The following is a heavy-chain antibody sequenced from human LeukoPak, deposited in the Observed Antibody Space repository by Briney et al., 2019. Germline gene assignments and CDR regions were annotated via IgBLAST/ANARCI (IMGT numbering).Heavy chain of an antibody. J-gene: IGHJ6*03. D-gene: IGHD6-13*01. CDR3: ARDRIEQQRTLGRSSNYYYYYYMDV. V-gene: IGHV3-21*01. Sequence: GGSLRLSCAASGFTFSSYSMNWVRQAPGKGLEWVSSISSSSSYIYYADSVKGRFTISRDNAKNSLYLQMNSLRAEGTAVYYCARDRIEQQRTLGRSSNYYYYYYMDVWGKGTTVTVSS. CDR2: ISSSSSYI. CDR1: GFTFSSYS.